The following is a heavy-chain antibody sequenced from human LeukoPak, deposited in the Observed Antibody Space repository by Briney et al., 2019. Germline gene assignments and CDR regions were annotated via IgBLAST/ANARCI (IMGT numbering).Heavy chain of an antibody. CDR1: GGTFNSHV. J-gene: IGHJ4*02. Sequence: GASVKVSCKASGGTFNSHVISWVRQAPGQGLEWMGRINPNSGGTNYAQKFQGRVTMTRDTSISTAYMELSRLRSDDTAVYYCARGGTTLPFDYWGQGTLVTVSS. V-gene: IGHV1-2*06. CDR3: ARGGTTLPFDY. D-gene: IGHD1-1*01. CDR2: INPNSGGT.